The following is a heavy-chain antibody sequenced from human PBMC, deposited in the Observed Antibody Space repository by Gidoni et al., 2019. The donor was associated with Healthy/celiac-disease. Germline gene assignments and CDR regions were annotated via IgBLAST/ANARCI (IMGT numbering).Heavy chain of an antibody. CDR1: GYTFTGYY. CDR3: ASGVVPAAISSWFDP. V-gene: IGHV1-2*02. Sequence: QVQLVQSGAEVKKPGASVKVSCTASGYTFTGYYMHWVRQAPGQGLEWMGWINPNSGGTNYAQKFQGRVTMTRDTSISTAYMELSRLRSDDTAVYYCASGVVPAAISSWFDPWGQGTLVTVSS. CDR2: INPNSGGT. D-gene: IGHD2-2*01. J-gene: IGHJ5*02.